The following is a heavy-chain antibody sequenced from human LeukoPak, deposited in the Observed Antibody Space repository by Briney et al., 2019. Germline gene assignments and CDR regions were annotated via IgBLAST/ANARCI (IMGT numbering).Heavy chain of an antibody. CDR1: GGSISSSNW. D-gene: IGHD3-22*01. V-gene: IGHV4-4*02. CDR2: IYHSGST. Sequence: SETLSLTCAVSGGSISSSNWWSWVRQPPGKGLEWIGEIYHSGSTNYNPSLKSRVTISVDTSKNQFSLKLSSVTAADTAVYYCARHGYYYDSPFDYWGQGTLVTVSS. J-gene: IGHJ4*02. CDR3: ARHGYYYDSPFDY.